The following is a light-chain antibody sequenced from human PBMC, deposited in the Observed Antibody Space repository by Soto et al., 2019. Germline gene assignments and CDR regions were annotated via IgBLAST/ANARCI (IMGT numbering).Light chain of an antibody. CDR2: DNN. V-gene: IGLV1-51*01. CDR1: SSNIGNNY. J-gene: IGLJ2*01. CDR3: GTWDSGLTAVV. Sequence: QSVLTQPPSVSAAPGQKVTISCSGTSSNIGNNYVWWYQQLPGTAPKLLIYDNNKRPSGIPDRFSGSKSGTSATLGITGLQTGDEADYYCGTWDSGLTAVVFGGGTKLTVL.